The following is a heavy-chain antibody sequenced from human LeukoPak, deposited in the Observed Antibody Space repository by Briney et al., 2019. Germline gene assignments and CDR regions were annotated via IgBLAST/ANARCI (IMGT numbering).Heavy chain of an antibody. CDR3: ARLLTGALFDY. V-gene: IGHV4-59*01. CDR1: GGSISSYY. Sequence: PSETLSLTCTVSGGSISSYYWSWIRQPPGKGLEWIGYIYYSGSTNYNPSLKSRVTILVDTSKNQFSLKLSSVTAADTAVYYCARLLTGALFDYWGQGTLVTVSS. D-gene: IGHD7-27*01. CDR2: IYYSGST. J-gene: IGHJ4*02.